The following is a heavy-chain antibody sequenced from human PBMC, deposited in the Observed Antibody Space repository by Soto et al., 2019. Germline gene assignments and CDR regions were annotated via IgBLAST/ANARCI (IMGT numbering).Heavy chain of an antibody. J-gene: IGHJ4*02. CDR1: TFTFSSYA. CDR3: VGRTAMPPLDY. Sequence: QLLESGGGLVQPGGSLRLSCAASTFTFSSYAMSWVRQAPGKGLEWVSAITGSGGTTYYADSVKGRFTISRDNSKSTLYLTMNSLRAEDTAVYYCVGRTAMPPLDYWGQGTLVTVSS. V-gene: IGHV3-23*01. CDR2: ITGSGGTT. D-gene: IGHD5-18*01.